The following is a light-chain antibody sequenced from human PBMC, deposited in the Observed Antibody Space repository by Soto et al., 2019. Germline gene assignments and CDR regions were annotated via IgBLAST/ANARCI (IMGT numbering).Light chain of an antibody. Sequence: QSVLTQPRSVSGSPGQSVTISCTGTSSDVGGYNYASWYQQHPGKAPKLMIYDVSKRPSGVPDRFSVSKSGNTASLTISGLQAEDEADYYCCSYAGSYTYVFGTGTKVTVL. J-gene: IGLJ1*01. V-gene: IGLV2-11*01. CDR2: DVS. CDR1: SSDVGGYNY. CDR3: CSYAGSYTYV.